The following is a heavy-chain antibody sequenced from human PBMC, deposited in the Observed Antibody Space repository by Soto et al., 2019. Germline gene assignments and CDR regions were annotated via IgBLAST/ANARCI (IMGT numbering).Heavy chain of an antibody. CDR3: AKAHFVVVTAPPDY. CDR2: ISGSGGST. D-gene: IGHD2-21*02. CDR1: GFTVSSNY. V-gene: IGHV3-23*01. J-gene: IGHJ4*02. Sequence: GGSLRLSCAASGFTVSSNYMSWVRQAPGKGLEWVSVISGSGGSTYYADSVKGRFTISRDNSKNTLYLQMNSLRAEDTAVYYCAKAHFVVVTAPPDYWGQGTLVTVSS.